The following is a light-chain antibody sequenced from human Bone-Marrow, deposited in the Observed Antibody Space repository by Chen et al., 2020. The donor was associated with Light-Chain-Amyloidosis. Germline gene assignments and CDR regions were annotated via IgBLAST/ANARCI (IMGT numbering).Light chain of an antibody. CDR2: GAA. CDR1: QSVSSN. Sequence: EIVLTQSPATLSASPGERATLSCRDSQSVSSNLAWYQQKPGQAPRLLINGAATRATGIPARFSGSGSGTEFTLTISSLQSEDFAVYYCQHYNNWPLAFGQGTRVEIK. V-gene: IGKV3-15*01. J-gene: IGKJ1*01. CDR3: QHYNNWPLA.